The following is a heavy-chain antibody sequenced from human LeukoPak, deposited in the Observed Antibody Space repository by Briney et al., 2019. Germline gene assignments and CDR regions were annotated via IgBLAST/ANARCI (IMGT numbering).Heavy chain of an antibody. CDR3: ARDPPNYYGSGNYYFDY. V-gene: IGHV1-46*01. CDR1: GYTFTSYY. D-gene: IGHD3-10*01. Sequence: ASVKVSCKASGYTFTSYYMHWVRQAPGQGLEWMGIINPSGGSTSYAQKFQGRVTMTRDTSTSTVYMELSSLRSEDTAVYYCARDPPNYYGSGNYYFDYWGQGTQVTVSS. J-gene: IGHJ4*02. CDR2: INPSGGST.